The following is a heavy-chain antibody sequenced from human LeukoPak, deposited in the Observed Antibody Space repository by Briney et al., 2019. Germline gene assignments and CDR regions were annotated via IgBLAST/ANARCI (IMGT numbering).Heavy chain of an antibody. J-gene: IGHJ4*02. Sequence: PSETLSLTCTVSGGSISSSSYYWGWIRQPPGKGLEWIGSIYYSGSTYYNPSLKSRVTISVDTSKNQFSLKLSSVTAADTAVYYCARDYYYDSSGYYYYWGQGTLVTVSS. D-gene: IGHD3-22*01. CDR3: ARDYYYDSSGYYYY. CDR2: IYYSGST. V-gene: IGHV4-39*07. CDR1: GGSISSSSYY.